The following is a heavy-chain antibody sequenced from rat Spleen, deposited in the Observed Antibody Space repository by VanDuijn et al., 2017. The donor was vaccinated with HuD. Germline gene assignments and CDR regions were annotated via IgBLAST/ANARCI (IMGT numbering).Heavy chain of an antibody. CDR3: AWQGAYYSGGVMDA. CDR1: GFTFSTAW. D-gene: IGHD1-1*01. Sequence: EVQVLESGGGLVQPGNSLKLSCATSGFTFSTAWMYWYRQFPEKRLEWVARIKAKSNNYATDYTESVKGRFTISRDDSKSSIYLQMNNLKEEDTAIYYCAWQGAYYSGGVMDAWGQGASVTVSS. J-gene: IGHJ4*01. V-gene: IGHV6-6*01. CDR2: IKAKSNNYAT.